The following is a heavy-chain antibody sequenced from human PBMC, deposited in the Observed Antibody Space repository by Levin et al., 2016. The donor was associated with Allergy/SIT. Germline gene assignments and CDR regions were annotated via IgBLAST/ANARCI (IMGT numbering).Heavy chain of an antibody. CDR1: GFTFANYA. CDR2: VSANGGNT. CDR3: AKGGGSGPSNTFDL. D-gene: IGHD6-19*01. Sequence: GGPLRLSCAASGFTFANYAMSWVRQAPGKGLEWVSLVSANGGNTYHADPVKGRCTISRDNSKDTLYLHMNTVTAEDTAVYYCAKGGGSGPSNTFDLWGQGTRVTVSS. J-gene: IGHJ3*01. V-gene: IGHV3-23*01.